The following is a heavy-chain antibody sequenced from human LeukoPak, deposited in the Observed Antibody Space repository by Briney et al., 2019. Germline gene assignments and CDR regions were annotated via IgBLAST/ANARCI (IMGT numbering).Heavy chain of an antibody. J-gene: IGHJ4*02. CDR1: GFTFSSHS. CDR3: ARERADAIGAFDS. Sequence: GGSLRLSCEASGFTFSSHSINWVRQAPGQGLEWVAVISSGGNSKHYGDSVRGRFTISRDNSKNTLWLQMSSLRAEDTALYYCARERADAIGAFDSWGQGTLVTVSS. CDR2: ISSGGNSK. V-gene: IGHV3-30*04. D-gene: IGHD2-21*01.